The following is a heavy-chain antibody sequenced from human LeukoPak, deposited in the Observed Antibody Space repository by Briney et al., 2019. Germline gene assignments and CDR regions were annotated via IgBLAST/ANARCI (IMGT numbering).Heavy chain of an antibody. CDR3: ARIAGGWFGELSGIAFDI. D-gene: IGHD3-10*01. CDR1: GFAFSNFA. V-gene: IGHV3-30-3*01. J-gene: IGHJ3*02. Sequence: GGSLRLSCAASGFAFSNFAMHWVRQAPGKGLEWVAVVSYDGSNKYYADSVKGRFTISRDNSKNTLYLQMNSLRAEDTAVYYCARIAGGWFGELSGIAFDIWGQGTMVTVPS. CDR2: VSYDGSNK.